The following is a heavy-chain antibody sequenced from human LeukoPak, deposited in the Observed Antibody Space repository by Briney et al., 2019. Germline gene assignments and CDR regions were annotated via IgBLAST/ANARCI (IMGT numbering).Heavy chain of an antibody. CDR2: TYYRSKWYN. Sequence: SQTLSLTCAISGDSVSSNSAAWNWIRQSPSRGLEWLGRTYYRSKWYNDYAVSVKSRITINPDASKNQFSLQLNSVTPEDTAVYYCARDQGHSSWYPYYFDYWGQGTLVTVSS. D-gene: IGHD6-13*01. CDR3: ARDQGHSSWYPYYFDY. V-gene: IGHV6-1*01. J-gene: IGHJ4*02. CDR1: GDSVSSNSAA.